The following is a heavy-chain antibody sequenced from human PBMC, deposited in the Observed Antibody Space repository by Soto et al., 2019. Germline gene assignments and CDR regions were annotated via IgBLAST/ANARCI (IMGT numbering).Heavy chain of an antibody. V-gene: IGHV3-74*01. Sequence: PGGSLRLSCAASGFTFSSYWMHWVRQAPGKGLVWVSRINSDGSSTSYADSVKGRFTISRDNAKNTLYLQMNSLRAEDTAVYYWARGSSSWYRANENWFDPWGQGTLVTVSS. D-gene: IGHD6-13*01. CDR1: GFTFSSYW. CDR2: INSDGSST. J-gene: IGHJ5*02. CDR3: ARGSSSWYRANENWFDP.